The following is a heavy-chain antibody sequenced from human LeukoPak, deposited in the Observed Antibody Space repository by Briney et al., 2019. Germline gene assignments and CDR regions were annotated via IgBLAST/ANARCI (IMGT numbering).Heavy chain of an antibody. CDR1: GFTFDDYG. D-gene: IGHD3-10*01. CDR2: INWNGGST. CDR3: AREFRGSNNFDY. J-gene: IGHJ4*02. Sequence: GGSLRLSCAASGFTFDDYGMSWVRQAPGKGLEWVSGINWNGGSTGYADSVKGRFTISRDNAKNSLYLQMNSLRVEDTAVYYCAREFRGSNNFDYWGQGTLVTVSS. V-gene: IGHV3-20*04.